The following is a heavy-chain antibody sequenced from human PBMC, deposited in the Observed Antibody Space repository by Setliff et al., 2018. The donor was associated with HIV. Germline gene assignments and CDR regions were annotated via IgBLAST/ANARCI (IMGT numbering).Heavy chain of an antibody. V-gene: IGHV1-46*01. Sequence: ASVKVSCKASGYTFTSYYMHWVRQAPGQGLEWMGVITPILGSPNYAQRFQGRVTISADESTSTAFLEVTGLRSEDTAVYFCARDMIVEVYWGQGTLVTVSS. D-gene: IGHD3-16*01. CDR3: ARDMIVEVY. CDR1: GYTFTSYY. J-gene: IGHJ4*02. CDR2: ITPILGSP.